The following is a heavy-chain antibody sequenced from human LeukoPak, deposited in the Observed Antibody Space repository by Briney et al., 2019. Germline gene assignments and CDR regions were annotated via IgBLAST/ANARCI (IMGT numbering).Heavy chain of an antibody. CDR1: GLTFSSYG. V-gene: IGHV3-23*01. CDR3: AKDIVRGEYFQH. Sequence: GGSLRLSCVASGLTFSSYGMSWVRQAPGKGLEWVSAITGTGDSTYYTDSVKGRFTISRDNSKNTLYLQMNSLRAEDTALYYCAKDIVRGEYFQHWGQGTLVTVSS. D-gene: IGHD1-26*01. CDR2: ITGTGDST. J-gene: IGHJ1*01.